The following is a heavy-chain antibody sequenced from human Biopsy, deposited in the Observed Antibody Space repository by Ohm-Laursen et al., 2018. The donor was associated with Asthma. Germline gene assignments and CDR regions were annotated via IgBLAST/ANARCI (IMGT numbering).Heavy chain of an antibody. CDR1: AFTFSSYG. V-gene: IGHV3-30*03. CDR2: ISNDGRSK. Sequence: SLRLSCTASAFTFSSYGMHWVRQTPGKGLEWVELISNDGRSKYYADSVKGRFTLSRDISKNTLYLQMNSLRAEDTAVYYFARSDCGSGGYCYIPFYFWGQGTLVTVSS. D-gene: IGHD2-21*02. J-gene: IGHJ4*02. CDR3: ARSDCGSGGYCYIPFYF.